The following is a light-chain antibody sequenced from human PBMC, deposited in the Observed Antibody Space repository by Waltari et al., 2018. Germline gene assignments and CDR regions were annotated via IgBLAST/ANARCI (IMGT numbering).Light chain of an antibody. J-gene: IGLJ1*01. CDR1: SSNVGTYKY. CDR3: CSYAGSYTYV. Sequence: QSALTQPRSVSGSPGQSVTISCTGTSSNVGTYKYVSWYQQHPGKAPRLIIYDVYKRPSGVPARFSGSKSGNPASLTISGLQAEDEADYYCCSYAGSYTYVFGSVTEVTVL. V-gene: IGLV2-11*01. CDR2: DVY.